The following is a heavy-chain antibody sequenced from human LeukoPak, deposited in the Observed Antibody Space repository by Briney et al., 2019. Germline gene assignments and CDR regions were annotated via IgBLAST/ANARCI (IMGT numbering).Heavy chain of an antibody. J-gene: IGHJ4*02. CDR2: ISWNSGSI. CDR3: ARGLAAAGTAY. V-gene: IGHV3-9*01. CDR1: GFTFDDYA. D-gene: IGHD6-13*01. Sequence: PGGSLRLSCAASGFTFDDYAMHWVRQAPGKGLEWVSGISWNSGSIGYADSVKGRFTISRDNAKNSLYLQMNSLRAEDTALYCCARGLAAAGTAYWGQGTLVTVSS.